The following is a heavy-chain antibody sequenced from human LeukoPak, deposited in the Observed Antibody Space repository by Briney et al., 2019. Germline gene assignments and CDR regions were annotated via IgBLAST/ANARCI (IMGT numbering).Heavy chain of an antibody. CDR2: ISYDGSNK. CDR3: ARKLIGLGSWYSS. V-gene: IGHV3-30*14. D-gene: IGHD6-13*01. J-gene: IGHJ4*02. CDR1: GFTFSSYA. Sequence: PGGSLRLSCAASGFTFSSYAMHWVRQAPGKGLEWVAVISYDGSNKYYADSVKGRFTISRDNSKNTLYLQMNSLRAEDTAVYYCARKLIGLGSWYSSWGQGTLVTVSS.